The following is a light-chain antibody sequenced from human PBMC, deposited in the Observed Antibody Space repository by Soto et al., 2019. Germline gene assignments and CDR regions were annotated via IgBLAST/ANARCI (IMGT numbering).Light chain of an antibody. CDR3: GTWDSSLSARV. V-gene: IGLV1-51*02. CDR1: SSHIGNNY. Sequence: SVLTQPPSVSAAPGQKVTISCSGSSSHIGNNYVSWYQQLPGTAPKLLIYENNKRPSGIPARCSGSKSGTSATLGITGLQTGDEADYYCGTWDSSLSARVFGGGTKLTVL. CDR2: ENN. J-gene: IGLJ2*01.